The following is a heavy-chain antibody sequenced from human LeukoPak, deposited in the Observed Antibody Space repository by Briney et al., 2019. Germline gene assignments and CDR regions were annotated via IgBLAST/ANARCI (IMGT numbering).Heavy chain of an antibody. CDR3: ARARMVRGPFDY. D-gene: IGHD3-10*01. J-gene: IGHJ4*02. CDR2: IYYSGST. V-gene: IGHV4-39*01. CDR1: GGSISSSSYY. Sequence: SETLSLTCTVSGGSISSSSYYWGWIRQPPGKGLEWIGSIYYSGSTYYNPSLKSRVTISVDTSKNQFSLKLSSVTAADTAVYYCARARMVRGPFDYWGQGTLVTVSS.